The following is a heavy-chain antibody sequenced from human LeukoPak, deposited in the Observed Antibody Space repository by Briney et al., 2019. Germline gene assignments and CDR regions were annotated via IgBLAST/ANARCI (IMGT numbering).Heavy chain of an antibody. D-gene: IGHD5-18*01. CDR1: GLTFRNDG. Sequence: GGSQRLCCAASGLTFRNDGMSWVRQAPGNGLEWVSVICANDGNTYYADAVKGRFTISRDNSKDTLYLQMDSLRAEDTAVYYCARGTSMAHFDYWGQGTLVTVSS. V-gene: IGHV3-23*01. CDR3: ARGTSMAHFDY. CDR2: ICANDGNT. J-gene: IGHJ4*02.